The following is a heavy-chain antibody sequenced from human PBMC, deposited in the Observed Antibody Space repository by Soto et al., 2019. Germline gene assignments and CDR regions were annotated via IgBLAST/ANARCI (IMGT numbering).Heavy chain of an antibody. CDR1: GYTFTSYG. CDR3: ARERRYYDFWSGYYVDYYYYGMDV. V-gene: IGHV1-18*01. CDR2: ISAYNGNT. J-gene: IGHJ6*02. D-gene: IGHD3-3*01. Sequence: ASVKVSCKASGYTFTSYGISWVRQAPGQGLEWMGWISAYNGNTNYAQKLQGRVTMTTDTSTSTAYMELRSLRSDDTAVYYCARERRYYDFWSGYYVDYYYYGMDVWGQGTTVTVSS.